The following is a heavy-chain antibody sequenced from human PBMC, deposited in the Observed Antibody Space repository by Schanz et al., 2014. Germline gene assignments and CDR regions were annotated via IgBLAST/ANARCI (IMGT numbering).Heavy chain of an antibody. CDR1: GFTFRNYD. Sequence: EVQLLESGGGLVQPGGSLRLSCAASGFTFRNYDMRWVRQAPGKGLEWVSTITGSGGSTFYADSVMGRFTISSDISKNMLYLQMNSLRAEDTALYYCTKGMDSYVSGSDHWGQGTLVTVSS. CDR2: ITGSGGST. D-gene: IGHD3-10*01. V-gene: IGHV3-23*01. CDR3: TKGMDSYVSGSDH. J-gene: IGHJ4*02.